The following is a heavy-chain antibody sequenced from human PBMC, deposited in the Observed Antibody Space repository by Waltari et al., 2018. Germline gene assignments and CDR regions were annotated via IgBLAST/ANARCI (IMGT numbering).Heavy chain of an antibody. CDR3: ARAIPSRGAFDI. J-gene: IGHJ3*02. V-gene: IGHV4-39*07. D-gene: IGHD3-10*01. CDR1: GGSISSSSYY. CDR2: IYYSGST. Sequence: QLQLQESGPGLVKPSETLSLTCTVSGGSISSSSYYWGWIRQPPGKGLEWIGSIYYSGSTYYKPSLKSRVTISVDTSKNQFSLKLSSVTAADTAVYYCARAIPSRGAFDIWGQGTMVTVSS.